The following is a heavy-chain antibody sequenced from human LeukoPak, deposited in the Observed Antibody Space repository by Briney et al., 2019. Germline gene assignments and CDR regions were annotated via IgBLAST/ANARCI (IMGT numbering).Heavy chain of an antibody. CDR3: ARRIAVAGTAFDY. CDR2: IWYDGSNK. V-gene: IGHV3-33*08. J-gene: IGHJ4*02. CDR1: GFTFSSYG. D-gene: IGHD6-19*01. Sequence: GRSLRLSCAASGFTFSSYGMHWVRQAPGKGLEWVAVIWYDGSNKYYADSVKGRFTISRDNSKNTLYLQMNSLRAEDTAVYYCARRIAVAGTAFDYWGQGTLVTVSS.